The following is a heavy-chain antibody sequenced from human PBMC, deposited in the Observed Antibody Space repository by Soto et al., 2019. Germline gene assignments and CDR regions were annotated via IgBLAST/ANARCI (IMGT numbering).Heavy chain of an antibody. CDR3: ARLTSLVTYYYDSSGSTP. D-gene: IGHD3-22*01. CDR2: ISSSSSYI. V-gene: IGHV3-21*01. J-gene: IGHJ5*02. CDR1: GFTFSSYS. Sequence: GGSLRLSCAASGFTFSSYSMNWVRQAPGKGLEWVSSISSSSSYIYYADSVKGRFTISRDNAKNSLYLQMNSLRAEDTAVHYCARLTSLVTYYYDSSGSTPWGQGTLVTVSS.